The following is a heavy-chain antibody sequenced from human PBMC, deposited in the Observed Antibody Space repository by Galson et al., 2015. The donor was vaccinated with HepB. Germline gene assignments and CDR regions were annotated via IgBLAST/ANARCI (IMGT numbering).Heavy chain of an antibody. J-gene: IGHJ6*02. Sequence: SLRLSCAASGFTFSSYAMHWVRQAPGKGLEWVAVISFDGSNKYYADSVKGRFTISRDNSKNTLYLQVNSLRAEDTAVYYCATDFWSGVLRLYYYYGMDVWGQGTTVTVSS. CDR1: GFTFSSYA. V-gene: IGHV3-30*04. CDR3: ATDFWSGVLRLYYYYGMDV. D-gene: IGHD3-3*01. CDR2: ISFDGSNK.